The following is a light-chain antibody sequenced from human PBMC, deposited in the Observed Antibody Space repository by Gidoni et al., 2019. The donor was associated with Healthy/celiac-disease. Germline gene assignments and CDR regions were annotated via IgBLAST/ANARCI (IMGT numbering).Light chain of an antibody. J-gene: IGKJ2*01. CDR3: QQYNSYAYT. V-gene: IGKV1-5*03. CDR2: KAS. Sequence: DIQMTQSPSTLSASVGDRVTITCRASQSISSWLAWYQQKPGKAPKLLIYKASSLESGVPSRFSGSGSGTEFTLTISSLQPDDFATYYCQQYNSYAYTFXQXIKLEIK. CDR1: QSISSW.